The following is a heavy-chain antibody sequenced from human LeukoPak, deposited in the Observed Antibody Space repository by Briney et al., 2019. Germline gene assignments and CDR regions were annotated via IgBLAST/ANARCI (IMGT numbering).Heavy chain of an antibody. D-gene: IGHD3-10*01. CDR2: INHSGST. V-gene: IGHV4-34*01. CDR3: VRGPITMVRGAHHFDY. CDR1: GGSFSGYY. Sequence: SETLSLTCAVYGGSFSGYYWSWIRQPPGKGLEWIGEINHSGSTNYNPSLKSRVTISVDTSKNQFSLKLSSVTAADTAVYYCVRGPITMVRGAHHFDYWGQGTLVTVSS. J-gene: IGHJ4*02.